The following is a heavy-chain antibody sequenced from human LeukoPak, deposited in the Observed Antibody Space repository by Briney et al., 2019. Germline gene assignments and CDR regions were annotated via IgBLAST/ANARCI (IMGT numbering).Heavy chain of an antibody. CDR2: LSGSGATK. V-gene: IGHV3-9*01. J-gene: IGHJ6*04. Sequence: GRSLRLSCAASGFAFDDYVIHWVRQAPGKGLEWVSGLSGSGATKGYADSVKGRFTISRDNAKNSLYLQMNSLRAEDTAVYYCARGRGMLGVWGKGTTVTVSS. CDR1: GFAFDDYV. CDR3: ARGRGMLGV. D-gene: IGHD2-8*01.